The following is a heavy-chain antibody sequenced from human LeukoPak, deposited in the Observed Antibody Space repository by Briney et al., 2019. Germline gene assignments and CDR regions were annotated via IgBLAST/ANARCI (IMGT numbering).Heavy chain of an antibody. J-gene: IGHJ3*02. Sequence: ASVKVSCKASGYTFTSYDINWVRQATGQGLEWMGWMNPNSGNTGYAQKFQGRVTITADKSTSTAYMELSSLRSEDTAVYYCARVRALGVIDAFDIWGQGTMVTVSS. CDR1: GYTFTSYD. CDR2: MNPNSGNT. V-gene: IGHV1-8*01. CDR3: ARVRALGVIDAFDI. D-gene: IGHD3-16*01.